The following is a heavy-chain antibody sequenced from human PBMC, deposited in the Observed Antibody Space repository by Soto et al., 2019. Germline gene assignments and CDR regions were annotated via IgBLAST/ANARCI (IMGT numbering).Heavy chain of an antibody. CDR1: GFTFRNYA. D-gene: IGHD1-26*01. CDR2: ISRDGSHK. Sequence: GGSLRLSCAASGFTFRNYAIHWVRQAPGKGLEWVAVISRDGSHKYYLDSVRGRFTISRDNSKDTVNLLMNSLRDDDSAMYYCARSRNSAVADSFDFWGQGTLVTVSS. V-gene: IGHV3-30*04. J-gene: IGHJ4*02. CDR3: ARSRNSAVADSFDF.